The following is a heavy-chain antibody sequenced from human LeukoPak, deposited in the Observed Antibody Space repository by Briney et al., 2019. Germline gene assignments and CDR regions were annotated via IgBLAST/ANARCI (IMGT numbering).Heavy chain of an antibody. Sequence: PGGSLRLSCAASGFTFNNYWMSWVRQAPGKGLEWVANIKQDGSGLYYVESVKGRFTISRDNAKNSLYLRMTSLRAEDTAVYYCARDPGRTGFDYWGQETLVTVSS. J-gene: IGHJ4*02. CDR2: IKQDGSGL. V-gene: IGHV3-7*03. D-gene: IGHD1/OR15-1a*01. CDR1: GFTFNNYW. CDR3: ARDPGRTGFDY.